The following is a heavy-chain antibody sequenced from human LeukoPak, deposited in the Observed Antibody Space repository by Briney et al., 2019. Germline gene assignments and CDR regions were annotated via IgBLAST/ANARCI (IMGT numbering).Heavy chain of an antibody. D-gene: IGHD5-18*01. CDR1: GYSFTSYW. J-gene: IGHJ6*02. V-gene: IGHV5-51*01. CDR2: IYPGDSDT. CDR3: ARRGGYSYDYYYYGMDV. Sequence: GESLKISCKGSGYSFTSYWIGWVRQMPGKGLEWMGIIYPGDSDTRYSPSFQGQVTISADKSISTAYLQWSSLKASDTAMYYCARRGGYSYDYYYYGMDVWGQGTTVTVSS.